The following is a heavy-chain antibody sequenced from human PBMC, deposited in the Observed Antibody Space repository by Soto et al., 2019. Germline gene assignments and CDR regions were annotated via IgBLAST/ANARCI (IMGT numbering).Heavy chain of an antibody. CDR2: INPNSGGT. Sequence: WASVKVSCKASGYTFTGYYMHWVRQAPGQGLEWMGWINPNSGGTNYAQKFQGRVTMTRDTSISTAYMELSRLRSDDTAVYYCARDEGAFSGSYYNWGQGTLVTSPQ. CDR3: ARDEGAFSGSYYN. D-gene: IGHD3-10*01. CDR1: GYTFTGYY. J-gene: IGHJ4*02. V-gene: IGHV1-2*02.